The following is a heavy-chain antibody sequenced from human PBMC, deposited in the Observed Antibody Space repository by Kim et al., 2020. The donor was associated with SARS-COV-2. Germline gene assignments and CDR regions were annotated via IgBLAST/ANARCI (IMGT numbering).Heavy chain of an antibody. Sequence: GGSLRLSCAASGFTFSSYWMSWVRQAPGKGLEWVANIKQDGSEKYYVDSVKGRFTISRDNAKNSLYLQMNSLRAEDTAVYYCARDDLRGSYHLYYYGMDVWGQGTTVTVSS. J-gene: IGHJ6*02. CDR1: GFTFSSYW. CDR3: ARDDLRGSYHLYYYGMDV. D-gene: IGHD1-26*01. V-gene: IGHV3-7*03. CDR2: IKQDGSEK.